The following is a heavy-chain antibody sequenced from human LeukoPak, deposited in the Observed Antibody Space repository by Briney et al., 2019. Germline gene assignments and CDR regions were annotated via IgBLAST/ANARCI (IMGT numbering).Heavy chain of an antibody. CDR3: VRAKDDFRRSTYAFDI. Sequence: ASVKVSCKASGYTFTSYDINWVRQATGQGLEWMGWMNPNSGNTGYAQKFQGRVTITRNTSISTAYMELSSLRSEDTAVYYCVRAKDDFRRSTYAFDIWGQGTMVTVSS. J-gene: IGHJ3*02. CDR1: GYTFTSYD. CDR2: MNPNSGNT. D-gene: IGHD3-3*01. V-gene: IGHV1-8*03.